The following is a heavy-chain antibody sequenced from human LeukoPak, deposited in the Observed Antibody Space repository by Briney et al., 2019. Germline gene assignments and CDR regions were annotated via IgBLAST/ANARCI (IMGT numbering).Heavy chain of an antibody. D-gene: IGHD6-19*01. CDR1: GLTFSSYA. Sequence: GGSLRLSCAASGLTFSSYAMSWVRQAPGKGLVWVSRINGDGRSTSYADSVKGRFTISRDNAKNTLFLQMSSLRAEDTAVYYCARRGAVPGAFDYWGQGTLVTVSS. V-gene: IGHV3-74*01. CDR2: INGDGRST. CDR3: ARRGAVPGAFDY. J-gene: IGHJ4*02.